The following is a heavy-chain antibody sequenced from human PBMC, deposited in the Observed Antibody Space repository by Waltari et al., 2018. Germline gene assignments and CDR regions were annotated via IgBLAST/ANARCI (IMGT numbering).Heavy chain of an antibody. CDR1: GASVRSYS. V-gene: IGHV4-39*01. CDR2: MHTNGNT. D-gene: IGHD6-13*01. CDR3: ARLPTGYPNWVDP. Sequence: QLQLQESGPGLVKPSETLSLSCFVSGASVRSYSWAWIRQSPGTGLEWIGTMHTNGNTYYNPSLNSRVSISVDMSKNQFSLKLSSLTAADTAVYYCARLPTGYPNWVDPWGQGTLVTVSS. J-gene: IGHJ5*02.